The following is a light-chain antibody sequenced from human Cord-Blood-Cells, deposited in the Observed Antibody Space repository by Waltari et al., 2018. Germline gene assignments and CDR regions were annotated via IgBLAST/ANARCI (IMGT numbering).Light chain of an antibody. CDR2: LGS. CDR1: QSLLHSNGYNY. CDR3: MQALQTPLT. J-gene: IGKJ4*01. V-gene: IGKV2-28*01. Sequence: DIVMTQSPLSLPVTPGEPASISCRSSQSLLHSNGYNYLDWYLQKPGQPPQHLIFLGSNRXXXXXXRFSGSGSGTDFTLKISRVEAEDVGVYYCMQALQTPLTFGGGTKVEIK.